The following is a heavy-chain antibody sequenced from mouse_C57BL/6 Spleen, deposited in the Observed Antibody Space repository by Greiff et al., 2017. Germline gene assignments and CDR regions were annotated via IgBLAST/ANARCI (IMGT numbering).Heavy chain of an antibody. CDR3: ARGRDYDEEGYAMDY. V-gene: IGHV1-61*01. D-gene: IGHD2-4*01. Sequence: QVQLQQPGAELVRPGSSVKLSCKASGYTFTSYWMDWVKQRPGQGLEWIGNIYPSDSETHYNQKFKDKATLTVDKSSSTAYMQLSSLTSEDSAVYYCARGRDYDEEGYAMDYWGQGTSVTVSS. CDR2: IYPSDSET. J-gene: IGHJ4*01. CDR1: GYTFTSYW.